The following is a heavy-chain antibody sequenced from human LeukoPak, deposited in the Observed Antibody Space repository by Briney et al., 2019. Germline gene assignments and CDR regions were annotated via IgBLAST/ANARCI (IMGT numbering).Heavy chain of an antibody. CDR3: AKGGPLGYYDSSGYSASFDY. V-gene: IGHV3-9*01. J-gene: IGHJ4*02. CDR1: GFTFDDYA. D-gene: IGHD3-22*01. CDR2: ISWNSGSI. Sequence: PGGSLRLSCAASGFTFDDYAMHWVRQAPGQGLEWVSGISWNSGSIGYADSVKGRFTISRDNAKNSLYLQMNSLRAEDTALYYCAKGGPLGYYDSSGYSASFDYWGQGTLVTVSS.